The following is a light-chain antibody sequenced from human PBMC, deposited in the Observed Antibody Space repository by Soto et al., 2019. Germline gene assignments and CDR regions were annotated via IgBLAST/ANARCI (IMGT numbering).Light chain of an antibody. CDR1: QTILYPSNNNNY. CDR3: QQYYSTPWT. Sequence: DIVMTQSPDSLAVSLGERATINCKSSQTILYPSNNNNYLAWYQQRPGQPPRLLFYWASTRQSGVPDRFSGSGSGTDFTLTISSLQAEDVAVYYCQQYYSTPWTFGQVTKVEIK. J-gene: IGKJ1*01. CDR2: WAS. V-gene: IGKV4-1*01.